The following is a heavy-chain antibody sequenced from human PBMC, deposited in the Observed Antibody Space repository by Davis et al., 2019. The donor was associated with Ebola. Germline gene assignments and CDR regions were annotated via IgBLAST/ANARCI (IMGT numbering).Heavy chain of an antibody. Sequence: PGGSLRLSCAASGFTFSSYWMSWVRQAPGKGLEWVANIKQDGSEKYYVDSVKGRFTISRDNAKNSLYLQMNSLRAEDTAVYYCARDSTPQGYCSSTSCYTGGFDYWGQGTLVTVSS. CDR3: ARDSTPQGYCSSTSCYTGGFDY. CDR1: GFTFSSYW. V-gene: IGHV3-7*01. J-gene: IGHJ4*02. CDR2: IKQDGSEK. D-gene: IGHD2-2*02.